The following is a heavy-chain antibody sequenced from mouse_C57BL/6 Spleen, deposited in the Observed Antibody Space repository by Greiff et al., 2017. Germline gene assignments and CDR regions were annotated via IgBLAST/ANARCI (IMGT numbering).Heavy chain of an antibody. Sequence: VQLQQSGPELVKPGASVKISCKASGYAFSSSWMNWVKQRPGKGLEWIGRIYPGDGDTNYNGNFKGKATLTADKSSSTAYMQLSSLTSEDSAVYFCARSPAGAMDYWGQGTSVTVSS. V-gene: IGHV1-82*01. CDR2: IYPGDGDT. D-gene: IGHD3-1*01. J-gene: IGHJ4*01. CDR1: GYAFSSSW. CDR3: ARSPAGAMDY.